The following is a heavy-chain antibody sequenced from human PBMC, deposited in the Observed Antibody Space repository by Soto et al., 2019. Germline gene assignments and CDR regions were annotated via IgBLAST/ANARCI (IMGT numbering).Heavy chain of an antibody. CDR2: ISYDGSDK. J-gene: IGHJ3*02. Sequence: QVQLVESGGGVVQPGRSLRLSCAAAGFTFSNYGMHWVRQAPGKGLEWVAVISYDGSDKYYAHSVKGRFTISRDNSKNTLYLQMSSMTADDTAVYYCTVREDGFDIWGQGTMVIVSS. CDR3: TVREDGFDI. V-gene: IGHV3-30*03. CDR1: GFTFSNYG.